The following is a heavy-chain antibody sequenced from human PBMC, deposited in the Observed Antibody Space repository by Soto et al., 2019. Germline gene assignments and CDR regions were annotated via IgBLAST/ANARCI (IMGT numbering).Heavy chain of an antibody. CDR3: ARSDYYERNWFDP. J-gene: IGHJ5*02. D-gene: IGHD3-22*01. CDR2: INAGNGNT. CDR1: GYTFTSYA. Sequence: WASVKVSCKASGYTFTSYAMHWVRQAPGQRLEWMGWINAGNGNTKYSQKFQGRVTITRDTSASTAYMELSSLRSEDTAVYYCARSDYYERNWFDPWGQGTLVTVSS. V-gene: IGHV1-3*01.